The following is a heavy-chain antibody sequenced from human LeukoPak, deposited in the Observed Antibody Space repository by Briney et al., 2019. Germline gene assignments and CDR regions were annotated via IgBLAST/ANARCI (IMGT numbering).Heavy chain of an antibody. CDR3: ARGWEDGLDV. CDR1: GFTFSDYY. J-gene: IGHJ6*02. D-gene: IGHD1-26*01. CDR2: IRGSGSTR. V-gene: IGHV3-11*01. Sequence: GGSLRLSCAASGFTFSDYYMSWIRQAPGKGLEWVSYIRGSGSTRYYADSVRGRLTISRDNAKKILYLQMNTLRAEDTAVYYCARGWEDGLDVWGQGTTVTVSS.